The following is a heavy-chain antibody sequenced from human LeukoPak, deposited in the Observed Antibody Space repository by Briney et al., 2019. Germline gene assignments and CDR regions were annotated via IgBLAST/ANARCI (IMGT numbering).Heavy chain of an antibody. J-gene: IGHJ4*02. Sequence: GGSLRLSRAASGFIFSSYSMNWVRQAPGKGLEWVSFISTRSSTIYYADSVKGRFTISRDNAKNSLYLQMNSLRAEDTAVYYCAKEASGSYSDFDYWGQGTLVTVSS. V-gene: IGHV3-48*01. D-gene: IGHD1-26*01. CDR1: GFIFSSYS. CDR2: ISTRSSTI. CDR3: AKEASGSYSDFDY.